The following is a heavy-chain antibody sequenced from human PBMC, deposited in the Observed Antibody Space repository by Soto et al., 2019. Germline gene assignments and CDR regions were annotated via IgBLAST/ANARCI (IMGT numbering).Heavy chain of an antibody. CDR2: ISGSGFKK. CDR3: AKNQGVELVPLATVDWFDP. CDR1: CLIFESFA. J-gene: IGHJ5*02. V-gene: IGHV3-23*01. D-gene: IGHD1-26*01. Sequence: PGRSLRLYCPPSCLIFESFAMSCVRPAPGKAAEWISCISGSGFKKYYADSVKGWFTISRDNSKSTVYLELNNLSAEDTSVYHCAKNQGVELVPLATVDWFDPWGQGSVVTVSS.